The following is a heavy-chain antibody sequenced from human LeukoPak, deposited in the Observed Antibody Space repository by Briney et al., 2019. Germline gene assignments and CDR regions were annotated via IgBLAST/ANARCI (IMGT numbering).Heavy chain of an antibody. CDR1: AFTFSTFA. CDR3: SNDFDY. J-gene: IGHJ4*02. CDR2: ISGNGNST. Sequence: GGSLRLSCAASAFTFSTFAMSWVRQAPGKGLEWVSPISGNGNSTYYADSVKGRFTISRDNSKNTLYLQMNSLRADDTAVYYCSNDFDYWGQGTLVTVSS. V-gene: IGHV3-23*01.